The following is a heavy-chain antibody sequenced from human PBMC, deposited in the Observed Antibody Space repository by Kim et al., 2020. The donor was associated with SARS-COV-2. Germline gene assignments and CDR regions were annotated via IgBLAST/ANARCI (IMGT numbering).Heavy chain of an antibody. J-gene: IGHJ3*02. D-gene: IGHD3-16*02. CDR3: ARHGANYTWGSYRPHDAFDI. CDR1: GGSISSSSYY. V-gene: IGHV4-39*01. CDR2: IYYSGST. Sequence: SETMSLTCTVSGGSISSSSYYWGWIRQPPGKGLEWIGSIYYSGSTYYNPSLKSRVTISVDTSKNQFSLKLSSVTAADTAVYYCARHGANYTWGSYRPHDAFDIWGQGTMVTVSS.